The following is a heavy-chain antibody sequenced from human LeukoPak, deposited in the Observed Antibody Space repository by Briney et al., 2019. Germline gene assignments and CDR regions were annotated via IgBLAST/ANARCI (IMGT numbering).Heavy chain of an antibody. CDR1: GVSISDYY. Sequence: PSETLSLTCTVSGVSISDYYWSWIRQPPGKGLEWIGYIYNSGRTNYNPSLKSRVTISVDTSKDQFSLKLSSVTAADTAVYYCARVGARTFGHIYFDFWGQGTLVTVSS. CDR2: IYNSGRT. V-gene: IGHV4-59*01. J-gene: IGHJ4*02. CDR3: ARVGARTFGHIYFDF. D-gene: IGHD2-21*01.